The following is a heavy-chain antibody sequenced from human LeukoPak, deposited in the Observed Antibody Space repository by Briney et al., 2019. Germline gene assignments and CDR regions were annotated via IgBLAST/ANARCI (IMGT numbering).Heavy chain of an antibody. J-gene: IGHJ3*02. Sequence: GESLQSPTSASGFSRSTYWNGWMRQLPGKGLEWMGIIYPGDSDTRYSPSFQGQVTISADKSISTAYLQWSSLTASDTAMYYCARRPMGPNYYPRPGAFDIWGQGTLVTVSS. D-gene: IGHD1-7*01. CDR2: IYPGDSDT. V-gene: IGHV5-51*01. CDR1: GFSRSTYW. CDR3: ARRPMGPNYYPRPGAFDI.